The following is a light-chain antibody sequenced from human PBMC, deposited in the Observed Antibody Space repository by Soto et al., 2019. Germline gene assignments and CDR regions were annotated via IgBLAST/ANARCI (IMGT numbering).Light chain of an antibody. CDR1: QSISSY. Sequence: DIQMTQSPSSLSASVGDRVTITCRASQSISSYLNWYQQKPGKAPKLLIYAASSLRSGVTSRFSGRGFGRDFTLTISSLQPEDFATYYCQQSYMTTYPFGQGTKLEIK. V-gene: IGKV1-39*01. J-gene: IGKJ2*01. CDR2: AAS. CDR3: QQSYMTTYP.